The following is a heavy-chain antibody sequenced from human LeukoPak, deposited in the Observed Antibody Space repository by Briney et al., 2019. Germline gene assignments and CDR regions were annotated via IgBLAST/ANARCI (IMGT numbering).Heavy chain of an antibody. CDR2: INPNSGGT. D-gene: IGHD3-3*01. V-gene: IGHV1-2*02. Sequence: ASVKVSCKASGGTFSSYAISWVRQAPGQGLEWMGWINPNSGGTNYAQKFQGRVTMTRDTSISTAYMELSRLRSDDTAVYYCARDYHFLGKGVAAKQRTDFWGHGTLVTVSS. CDR1: GGTFSSYA. CDR3: ARDYHFLGKGVAAKQRTDF. J-gene: IGHJ4*01.